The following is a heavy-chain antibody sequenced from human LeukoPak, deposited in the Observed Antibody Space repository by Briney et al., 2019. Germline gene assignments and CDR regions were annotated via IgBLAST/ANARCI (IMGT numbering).Heavy chain of an antibody. CDR3: ATLRGPEEGTAMVAYYFDY. Sequence: ASVKVSCKVSGYTLTELSMHWVRQAPGKGLEWMGGFDPEDGETIYAQKFRGRVTMTEDTSTDTAYMELSSLRSEDTAVYYCATLRGPEEGTAMVAYYFDYWGQGTLVTVSS. CDR2: FDPEDGET. V-gene: IGHV1-24*01. CDR1: GYTLTELS. D-gene: IGHD5-18*01. J-gene: IGHJ4*02.